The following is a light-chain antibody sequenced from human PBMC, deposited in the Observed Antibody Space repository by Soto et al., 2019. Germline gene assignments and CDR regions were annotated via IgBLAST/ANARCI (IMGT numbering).Light chain of an antibody. J-gene: IGLJ1*01. CDR2: DVS. Sequence: QSVLTQPPSVSGSPGQSVTISCSGTSSDVGGYNFVSWYQQHPGTAPKLMIYDVSRRPSGVPDRFSGSKSGNTASLTISGLQAEDEADYYCCSYAGGYTFVFGTGTKVTVL. CDR3: CSYAGGYTFV. V-gene: IGLV2-11*01. CDR1: SSDVGGYNF.